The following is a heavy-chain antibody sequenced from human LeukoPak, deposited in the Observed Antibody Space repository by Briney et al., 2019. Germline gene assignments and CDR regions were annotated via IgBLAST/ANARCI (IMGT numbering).Heavy chain of an antibody. CDR3: ARGFVLWNAFDI. CDR2: ISTSGTTI. D-gene: IGHD2-21*01. V-gene: IGHV3-48*04. Sequence: GGSLRLSCAASGFTFSSYTMNWVRQAPGKGREWVSYISTSGTTIYYADSVKGRFTISRDNAKSSLYLQMNSLRAEDTAVYYCARGFVLWNAFDIWGRGTMVTVSS. CDR1: GFTFSSYT. J-gene: IGHJ3*02.